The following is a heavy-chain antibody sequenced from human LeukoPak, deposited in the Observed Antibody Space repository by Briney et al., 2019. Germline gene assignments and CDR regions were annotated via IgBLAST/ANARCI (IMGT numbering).Heavy chain of an antibody. Sequence: ASVKVSCKASGYTFTRYGISWVRQAPGQGLEWMGWISAYNGNTNYAQKLQGRVTPTTDTSTSTAYMELRSLRSDDTAVYYCARDFRSRNIVGATPDAFDIWGQGTMVTVSS. J-gene: IGHJ3*02. CDR2: ISAYNGNT. V-gene: IGHV1-18*01. D-gene: IGHD1-26*01. CDR3: ARDFRSRNIVGATPDAFDI. CDR1: GYTFTRYG.